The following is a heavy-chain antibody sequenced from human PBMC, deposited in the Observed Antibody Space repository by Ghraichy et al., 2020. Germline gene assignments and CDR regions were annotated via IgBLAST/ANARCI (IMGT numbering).Heavy chain of an antibody. J-gene: IGHJ4*02. Sequence: GGSLRLSSPASGSSLHTPAMNWGGPAPGKGLGWLSYISSSGSSIHYADSVKVRFTISRDNAKNSLYLQMNNLRAEDTAVYFCGRGPEQPIDYWGQGTLVA. CDR3: GRGPEQPIDY. D-gene: IGHD1/OR15-1a*01. CDR2: ISSSGSSI. V-gene: IGHV3-48*01. CDR1: GSSLHTPA.